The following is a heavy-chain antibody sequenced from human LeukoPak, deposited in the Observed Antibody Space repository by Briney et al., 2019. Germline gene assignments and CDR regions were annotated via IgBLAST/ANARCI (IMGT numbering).Heavy chain of an antibody. CDR1: GGTFSSYA. J-gene: IGHJ5*02. V-gene: IGHV1-69*04. CDR3: ARGLFRGWLDP. Sequence: ASVTVSCKASGGTFSSYAISWVRQAPGQGLEWMGRIMPILGIANYAQKFQGRVTITADKSTSTAYMELSSLRSEDTAVYYCARGLFRGWLDPWGQGTLVTVSS. CDR2: IMPILGIA. D-gene: IGHD3-10*01.